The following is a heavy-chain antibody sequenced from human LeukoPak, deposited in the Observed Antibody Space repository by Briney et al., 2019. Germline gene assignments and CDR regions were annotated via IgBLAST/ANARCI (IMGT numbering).Heavy chain of an antibody. D-gene: IGHD2-2*01. Sequence: GGSLRLSCAASGFTFSSYAMSWVRQAPGKGLEWVSAISGSGGSAYYADSMKGRFTISRDNSKTTLYLQMNSLRAEDTATYYCAKDFLVLAAPNDSWGQGTLVTVSS. CDR2: ISGSGGSA. J-gene: IGHJ4*02. CDR3: AKDFLVLAAPNDS. CDR1: GFTFSSYA. V-gene: IGHV3-23*01.